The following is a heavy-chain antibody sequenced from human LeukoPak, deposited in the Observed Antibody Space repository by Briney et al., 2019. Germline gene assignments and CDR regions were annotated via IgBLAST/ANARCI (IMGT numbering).Heavy chain of an antibody. CDR2: ISTYNGNT. CDR3: ARNHCSSTSCYLDY. J-gene: IGHJ4*02. V-gene: IGHV1-18*01. D-gene: IGHD2-2*01. Sequence: ASVKVSGKASGYTFTIYVISWVRQAPGQGLEWMGWISTYNGNTNYAQKLQGRVTMTTDTSTSTAYMELRSLRSDDTAVYYCARNHCSSTSCYLDYWGQGTLVTVSS. CDR1: GYTFTIYV.